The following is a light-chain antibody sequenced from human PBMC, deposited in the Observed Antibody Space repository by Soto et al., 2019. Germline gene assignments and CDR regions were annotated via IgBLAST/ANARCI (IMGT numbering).Light chain of an antibody. CDR3: QQYGSSPLT. V-gene: IGKV3-20*01. CDR2: GAS. CDR1: QSVSSNY. J-gene: IGKJ1*01. Sequence: EIVLTQSPGTLSLSPGERATLSCRASQSVSSNYLAWFQQKPGQAPRLLIYGASSRATGIPDRFSGSGSGTDFTLTISRLEPDDFAVYYCQQYGSSPLTFGQGTKVEVK.